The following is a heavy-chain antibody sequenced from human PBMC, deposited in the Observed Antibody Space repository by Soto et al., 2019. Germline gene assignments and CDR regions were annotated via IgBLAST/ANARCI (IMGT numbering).Heavy chain of an antibody. Sequence: ASVKVSCKASGYTFTSYAMHWVRQAPGQRLEWMGWINAGNGNTKYSQKFQGRVTITRDTSASTAYMELSSLRSEDTAVYYCARDKKTVTLNYYYYGMDVWGQGTTVTVS. CDR2: INAGNGNT. CDR3: ARDKKTVTLNYYYYGMDV. J-gene: IGHJ6*02. CDR1: GYTFTSYA. D-gene: IGHD4-4*01. V-gene: IGHV1-3*01.